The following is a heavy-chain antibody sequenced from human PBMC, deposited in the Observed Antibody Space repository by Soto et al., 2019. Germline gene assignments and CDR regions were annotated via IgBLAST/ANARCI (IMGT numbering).Heavy chain of an antibody. J-gene: IGHJ4*02. D-gene: IGHD3-3*01. CDR2: ISGSGGST. Sequence: GGSLRLSCAASGFTFSSYAMSWVLQVPGKGLEWVSAISGSGGSTYYADSVKGRFTISRDNSKNTLYLQMNSLRAEDTAVYYCAKDGGYDFWSGPSDYWGQGTLVTVSS. CDR1: GFTFSSYA. CDR3: AKDGGYDFWSGPSDY. V-gene: IGHV3-23*01.